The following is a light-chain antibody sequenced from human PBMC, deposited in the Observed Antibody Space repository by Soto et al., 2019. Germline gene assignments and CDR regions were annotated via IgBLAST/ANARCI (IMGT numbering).Light chain of an antibody. CDR3: SSYTSSSTSYF. J-gene: IGLJ2*01. V-gene: IGLV2-14*01. CDR2: DVS. CDR1: SSDVGGYNY. Sequence: QSVLTQPASVSGSPGQSITISCTGTSSDVGGYNYVSWYQQHPGKAPKLMIYDVSNRPSGVSNRFSGSKSGNTASLTISGLQAEDEADYYCSSYTSSSTSYFFGGGTKVTVL.